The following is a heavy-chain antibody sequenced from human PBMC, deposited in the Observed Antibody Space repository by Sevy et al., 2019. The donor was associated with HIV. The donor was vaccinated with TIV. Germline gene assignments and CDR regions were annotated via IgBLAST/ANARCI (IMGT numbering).Heavy chain of an antibody. CDR2: ISYDGSNK. D-gene: IGHD3-10*01. V-gene: IGHV3-30*18. CDR1: GFTFSSYG. CDR3: SKDLLPNYYGSGSYTYYYYGMDV. J-gene: IGHJ6*02. Sequence: GGSLRLSCAASGFTFSSYGMHWVRQAPGKGLEWVAVISYDGSNKYYADSLKGRFTISRDNSKNTQYLQMNSLSAEDTAVYYCSKDLLPNYYGSGSYTYYYYGMDVLGQGTTVTVSS.